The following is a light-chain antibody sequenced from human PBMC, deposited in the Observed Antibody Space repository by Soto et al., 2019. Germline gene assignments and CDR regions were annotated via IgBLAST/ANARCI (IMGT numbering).Light chain of an antibody. CDR2: GAS. J-gene: IGKJ3*01. Sequence: EIELTQSPGTLSLSPGERATLSCRASQSLSSNYLAWYQQRPGQSPRLLVYGASSRATGIPDRFSGSGFGTDFDLTISRLEPEDSAVYYCHQYDNAPFTFGPGTRVGIK. V-gene: IGKV3-20*01. CDR3: HQYDNAPFT. CDR1: QSLSSNY.